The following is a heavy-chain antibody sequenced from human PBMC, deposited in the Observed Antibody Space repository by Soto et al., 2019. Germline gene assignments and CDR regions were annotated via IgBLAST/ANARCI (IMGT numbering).Heavy chain of an antibody. Sequence: PGGSLRLSCAASGFTFSSYGMHWVRQAPGKGLEWVAVIWYDGSNKYYADSVKGRFTISRDNSKSTLYLQMNSLRAEDTAEYYCARVVRYFDTPYGMDVWGHGTTVTSP. CDR3: ARVVRYFDTPYGMDV. J-gene: IGHJ6*02. D-gene: IGHD3-9*01. CDR2: IWYDGSNK. V-gene: IGHV3-33*01. CDR1: GFTFSSYG.